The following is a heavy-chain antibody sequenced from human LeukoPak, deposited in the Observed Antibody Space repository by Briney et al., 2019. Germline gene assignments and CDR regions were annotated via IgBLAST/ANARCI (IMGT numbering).Heavy chain of an antibody. V-gene: IGHV3-7*01. D-gene: IGHD4/OR15-4a*01. J-gene: IGHJ4*02. CDR1: GFTFGSYW. Sequence: GGSLRLSCAASGFTFGSYWMTWVRQAPGQGLEWVANINQDGSEKYYVDFVKGRFTISRDNAKNSLYLQMNSLRAEDTAVYYCARGDGPTFKDYWGQGTLVTVSS. CDR2: INQDGSEK. CDR3: ARGDGPTFKDY.